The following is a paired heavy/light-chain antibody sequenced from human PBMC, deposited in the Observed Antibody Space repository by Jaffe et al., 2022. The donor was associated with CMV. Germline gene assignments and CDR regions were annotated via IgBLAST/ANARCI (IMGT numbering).Heavy chain of an antibody. CDR1: GNSFTNYW. CDR3: ARRYVSSGYYYYMDV. D-gene: IGHD6-19*01. CDR2: IYPGDSET. J-gene: IGHJ6*03. V-gene: IGHV5-51*01. Sequence: EVQLVQSGAEVKKAGESLKISCKGSGNSFTNYWIGWVRQMPGKGLEWMGIIYPGDSETRYSPSFQGQVTFSADKSISTVYLQWSSLKASDTAMYYCARRYVSSGYYYYMDVWGKGTTVTVSS.
Light chain of an antibody. CDR1: QNVDTY. V-gene: IGKV1-39*01. CDR3: QETYSTPQLT. Sequence: DIQMTQSPSSLSASVGDRVTITCRTSQNVDTYLNWYQQEPGKAPQLLIYAASSLQSGVPSRFSGSGSGTDFTLTISSLQPEDFATYYCQETYSTPQLTFGGGTKVEMK. J-gene: IGKJ4*01. CDR2: AAS.